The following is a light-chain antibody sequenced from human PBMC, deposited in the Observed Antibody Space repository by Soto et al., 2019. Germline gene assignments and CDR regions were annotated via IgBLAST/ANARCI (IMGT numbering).Light chain of an antibody. Sequence: QPVLTQSPSASASLGASVKLTCTLSSGHSSYAIAWHQQQPEKGPRYLMKLSSDGSHSKGDGIPDRFSGSSSGAERYLTISSLQSEDEADYYCQTWDTDGRVVFGGGTKLTVL. CDR1: SGHSSYA. CDR3: QTWDTDGRVV. CDR2: LSSDGSH. V-gene: IGLV4-69*01. J-gene: IGLJ2*01.